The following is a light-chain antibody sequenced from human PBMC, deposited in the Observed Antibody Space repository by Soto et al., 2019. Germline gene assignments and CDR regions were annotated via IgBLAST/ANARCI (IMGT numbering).Light chain of an antibody. J-gene: IGKJ5*01. V-gene: IGKV3-11*01. CDR2: DAS. CDR3: HQRSIWHSIT. CDR1: KSISLA. Sequence: IMLTQSPATLALSPGQRATRSCRSTKSISLAIASYQHQPPQAPPLLLFDASPRATGIPARFSGSGSGTAFTLPTSSLEPEDFAVYYCHQRSIWHSITFGQGTRLEIK.